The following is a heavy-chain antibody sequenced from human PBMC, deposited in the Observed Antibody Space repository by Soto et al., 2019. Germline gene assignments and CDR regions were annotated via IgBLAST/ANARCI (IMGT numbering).Heavy chain of an antibody. CDR2: ISSSSSYT. Sequence: GGSLRLSCAASGFTFSDYYMSWIRQAPGKGLEWASYISSSSSYTNYADSVKGRFTISRDNAKNSLYLQMNSLRAEDTAVYYCARDTGPPFYYYGMDVWGQGTTVTVSS. CDR1: GFTFSDYY. V-gene: IGHV3-11*06. D-gene: IGHD4-17*01. CDR3: ARDTGPPFYYYGMDV. J-gene: IGHJ6*02.